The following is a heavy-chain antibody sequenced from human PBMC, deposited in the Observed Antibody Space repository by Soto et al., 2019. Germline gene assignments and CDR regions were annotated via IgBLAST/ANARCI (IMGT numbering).Heavy chain of an antibody. CDR2: IYYSGST. V-gene: IGHV4-30-4*01. J-gene: IGHJ5*02. CDR3: ARGSGGSYDYVWGSYRDVGWFDP. CDR1: GGSISSGDYY. D-gene: IGHD3-16*02. Sequence: QVQLQESGPGLVKPSQTLSLTCTVSGGSISSGDYYWSWIRQPPGKGLEWIGYIYYSGSTYYNPSLKSRVTISVDTSINQVSLKLSSVTAADTAVYYCARGSGGSYDYVWGSYRDVGWFDPWGQGTLVTVSS.